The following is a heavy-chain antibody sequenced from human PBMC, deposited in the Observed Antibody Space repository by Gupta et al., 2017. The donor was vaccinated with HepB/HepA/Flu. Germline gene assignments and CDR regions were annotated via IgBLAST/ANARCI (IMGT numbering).Heavy chain of an antibody. J-gene: IGHJ4*02. Sequence: QVQLQQWGAGLLKPSETLSLTCAVYGGSFSGYYWSWIRQPPGKGLEWIGEITHSGSTTYNPSLKSRVTISVDTSKNQFSLKLSSVTAADTAVYYCARGGTVTTRGYYFDYWGQGTLVTVSS. D-gene: IGHD4-17*01. CDR2: ITHSGST. CDR1: GGSFSGYY. V-gene: IGHV4-34*01. CDR3: ARGGTVTTRGYYFDY.